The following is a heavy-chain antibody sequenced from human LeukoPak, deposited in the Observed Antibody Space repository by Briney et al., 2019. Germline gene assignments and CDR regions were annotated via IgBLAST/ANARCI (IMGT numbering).Heavy chain of an antibody. D-gene: IGHD6-13*01. J-gene: IGHJ4*02. CDR1: GFTFSSYS. CDR2: ISSSSTYI. V-gene: IGHV3-21*01. CDR3: ARDQSGSSNDY. Sequence: GGSLRLSCAASGFTFSSYSMNWVRQAPGKGLEWVSSISSSSTYIYYADSLKGRFTIPRDNAKNSLYLQMNSLRAEDTAVYYCARDQSGSSNDYWGQGTLVTVSS.